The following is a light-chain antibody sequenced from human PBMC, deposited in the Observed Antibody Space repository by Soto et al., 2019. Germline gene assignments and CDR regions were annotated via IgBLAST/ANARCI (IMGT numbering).Light chain of an antibody. CDR3: SSFTSSMTNV. CDR1: SSDVGGYNS. J-gene: IGLJ1*01. Sequence: QSALTQPASVSGSPGQSITISCTGTSSDVGGYNSVSWYQQHPGKAPKLILYDVTDRPSGVSYRFSGSKSGNTASLTISGLQAEDEGDYFCSSFTSSMTNVFGSGTKLTVL. CDR2: DVT. V-gene: IGLV2-14*01.